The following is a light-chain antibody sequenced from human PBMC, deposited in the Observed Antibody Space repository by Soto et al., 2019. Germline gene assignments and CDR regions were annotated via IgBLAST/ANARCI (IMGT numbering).Light chain of an antibody. J-gene: IGKJ2*01. CDR2: LGS. V-gene: IGKV2-28*01. CDR3: MQALQTPPYT. Sequence: DIVMTQSPLSLPVTHGEPASISCRSSQSLLHSNGYNYLDWYLQKPGQSPQLLIYLGSNRASGVPDRFSGSGSGTDFTLKISRVEAEDVGVYYCMQALQTPPYTFGQGTKLEFK. CDR1: QSLLHSNGYNY.